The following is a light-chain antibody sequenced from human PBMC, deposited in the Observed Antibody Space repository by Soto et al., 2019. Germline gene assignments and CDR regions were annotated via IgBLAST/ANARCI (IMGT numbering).Light chain of an antibody. V-gene: IGKV1-5*03. Sequence: DIQMTQSPSTLSASVGDRVTITCRASQSINHWLAWYQQKPGKAPNLLIYQASNKDSGVPSRFSGSESGTEFTLTISSLQPADFATYYCQQYNNYPRTFGQGTKVEIK. CDR3: QQYNNYPRT. CDR2: QAS. J-gene: IGKJ1*01. CDR1: QSINHW.